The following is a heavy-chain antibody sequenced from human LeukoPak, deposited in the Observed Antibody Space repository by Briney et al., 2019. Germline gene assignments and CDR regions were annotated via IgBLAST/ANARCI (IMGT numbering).Heavy chain of an antibody. CDR3: ARDNSGWSRDY. CDR2: INPATDI. CDR1: GFTFSSYS. Sequence: GGSLRLSCAAPGFTFSSYSVSWLRQAPGKGLEWVSTINPATDIFYADSVKGRFTISRDNARDSLFLQMNSLRVEDTAIYYCARDNSGWSRDYWGQGTLVTVSS. V-gene: IGHV3-21*01. D-gene: IGHD6-19*01. J-gene: IGHJ4*02.